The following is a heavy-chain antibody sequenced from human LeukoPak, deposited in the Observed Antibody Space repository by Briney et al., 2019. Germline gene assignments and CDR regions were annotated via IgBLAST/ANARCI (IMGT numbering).Heavy chain of an antibody. CDR3: ARMYYGSGSYNNWFDP. V-gene: IGHV1-18*01. Sequence: ASVKVSCKASGYTFTSYGIRWVRQAPGQGLEWMGWISAYNGNTNYAQKLQGRVTMTTDTSTSTAYMELRSLRSDDTAVYYCARMYYGSGSYNNWFDPWGQGTLVTVSS. CDR1: GYTFTSYG. J-gene: IGHJ5*02. D-gene: IGHD3-10*01. CDR2: ISAYNGNT.